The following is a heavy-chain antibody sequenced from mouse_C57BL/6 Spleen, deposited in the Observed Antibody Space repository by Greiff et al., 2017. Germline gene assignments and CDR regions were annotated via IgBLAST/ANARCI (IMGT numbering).Heavy chain of an antibody. V-gene: IGHV5-17*01. J-gene: IGHJ2*01. D-gene: IGHD2-4*01. Sequence: EVKLMESGGGLVKPGGSLKLSCAASGFTFSDSGMHWVRQAPEKGLEWVAYISSGSSTIYYADTVKGRFTISRDNTKNTLFLQTTSLRSEDTSMYYCARGDDYNYFDYWGQGTTLTVSS. CDR1: GFTFSDSG. CDR3: ARGDDYNYFDY. CDR2: ISSGSSTI.